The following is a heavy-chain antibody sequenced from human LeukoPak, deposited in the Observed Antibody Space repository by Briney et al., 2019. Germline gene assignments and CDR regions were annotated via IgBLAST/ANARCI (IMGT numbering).Heavy chain of an antibody. Sequence: ASVKVSCKASGYTFTSYYMHWVRQAPGQGLEWMGIINPSGGSTSYAQKFQGRVTMTRDTSTSTVYMELSSLRSEDTAVYHCARSLGARKWASSLNFDYWGQGTLVTVSS. J-gene: IGHJ4*02. CDR1: GYTFTSYY. D-gene: IGHD6-13*01. CDR3: ARSLGARKWASSLNFDY. V-gene: IGHV1-46*01. CDR2: INPSGGST.